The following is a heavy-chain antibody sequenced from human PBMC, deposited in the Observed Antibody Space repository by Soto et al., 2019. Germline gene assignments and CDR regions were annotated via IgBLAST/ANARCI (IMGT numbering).Heavy chain of an antibody. Sequence: GSLSLSCAAYGVTCSGYSVSWVRQAPGKGLEWVSAISGSGGSTYYAGSVKGRFTISRDNSKNTLYLQMNSLRAEDTAVYYCAKEESYGFPYYFDYWGQGTLVNVSS. CDR1: GVTCSGYS. V-gene: IGHV3-23*01. CDR2: ISGSGGST. CDR3: AKEESYGFPYYFDY. D-gene: IGHD3-10*01. J-gene: IGHJ4*02.